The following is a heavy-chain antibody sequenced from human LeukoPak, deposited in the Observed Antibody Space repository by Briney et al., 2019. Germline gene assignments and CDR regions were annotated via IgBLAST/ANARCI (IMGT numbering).Heavy chain of an antibody. CDR3: AKVSEEMATYDACDI. CDR2: ISGDGGST. J-gene: IGHJ3*02. CDR1: GFTFYDYA. Sequence: GGSLRLSCAASGFTFYDYAMHWLRQAPGKGLEWVSLISGDGGSTYYADSVKGRFTISRDNSKNSLYLQMNSLRTEDTALYYCAKVSEEMATYDACDIWGQGTMVTVSS. D-gene: IGHD5-24*01. V-gene: IGHV3-43*02.